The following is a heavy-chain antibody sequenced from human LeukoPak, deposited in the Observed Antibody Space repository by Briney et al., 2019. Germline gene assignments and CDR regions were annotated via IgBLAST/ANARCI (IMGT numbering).Heavy chain of an antibody. V-gene: IGHV3-23*01. Sequence: GGSLRLSCAASGFTFSSYAMSWVRQAPGKGLERVSAISGSGGSTYYADSVKGRFTISRDNSKNTLYLQMNSLRAEDTAVYYCAKDAYRIYSSSWYYFDYWGQGTLVTVSS. CDR3: AKDAYRIYSSSWYYFDY. D-gene: IGHD6-13*01. CDR2: ISGSGGST. J-gene: IGHJ4*02. CDR1: GFTFSSYA.